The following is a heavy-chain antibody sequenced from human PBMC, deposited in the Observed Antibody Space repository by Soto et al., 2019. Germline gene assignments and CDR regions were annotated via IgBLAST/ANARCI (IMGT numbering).Heavy chain of an antibody. CDR3: TTSTTVTIWYYYMDV. V-gene: IGHV3-15*01. CDR1: GFTFSNAW. D-gene: IGHD4-17*01. Sequence: EVQLVESGGGLVQPGGSLRLSCAASGFTFSNAWMSWVRQAPGKGLEWVGRIKSKTDGGTTDYAAPVKGRFTISRDDSKNTLYLQMNSLKTEDTAVYYCTTSTTVTIWYYYMDVWGKGTTVTVSS. CDR2: IKSKTDGGTT. J-gene: IGHJ6*03.